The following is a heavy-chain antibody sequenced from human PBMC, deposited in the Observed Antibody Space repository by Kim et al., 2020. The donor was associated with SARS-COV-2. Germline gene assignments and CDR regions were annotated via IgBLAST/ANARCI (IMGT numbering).Heavy chain of an antibody. J-gene: IGHJ6*02. D-gene: IGHD1-26*01. CDR1: GFTFSSYW. CDR2: IKQDGSEK. Sequence: GGSLRLSCAASGFTFSSYWMSWVRQAPGKGLEWVANIKQDGSEKYYVDSVKGRFTISRDNAKNSLYLQMNSLRAEDTAVYYCARDKGSYYRYYGMDVWGQGTTVTVSS. V-gene: IGHV3-7*03. CDR3: ARDKGSYYRYYGMDV.